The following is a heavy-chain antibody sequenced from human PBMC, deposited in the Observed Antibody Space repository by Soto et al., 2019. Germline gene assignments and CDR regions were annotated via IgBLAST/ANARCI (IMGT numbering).Heavy chain of an antibody. Sequence: EVQLVESGGGLVQPGRSLRLSCAASGFTFDDYAMHWVRQVPGKGLEWVSGINWNSGSIGYGDSVKGRFAISRDNAKNSLHLQMNSLSAEDTAFYYCARTPDCTNGVCSAGFDYWGQGTLVTVSS. CDR1: GFTFDDYA. J-gene: IGHJ4*02. V-gene: IGHV3-9*01. CDR3: ARTPDCTNGVCSAGFDY. D-gene: IGHD2-8*01. CDR2: INWNSGSI.